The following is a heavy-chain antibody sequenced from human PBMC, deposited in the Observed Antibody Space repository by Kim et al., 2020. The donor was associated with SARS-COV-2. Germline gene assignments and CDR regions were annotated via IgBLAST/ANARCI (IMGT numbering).Heavy chain of an antibody. V-gene: IGHV4-59*01. Sequence: SETLSLTCTVSGGSISSYYWSWIRQPPGKGLEWIGYIYYSGSTNYNPSLKSRVTISVDTSKNQFSLKLSSVTAADTAVYYCARVVIAAAGTEYYYGMDV. CDR1: GGSISSYY. CDR2: IYYSGST. J-gene: IGHJ6*01. CDR3: ARVVIAAAGTEYYYGMDV. D-gene: IGHD6-13*01.